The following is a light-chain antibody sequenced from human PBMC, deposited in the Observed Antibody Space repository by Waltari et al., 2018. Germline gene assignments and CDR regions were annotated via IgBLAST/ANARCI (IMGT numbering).Light chain of an antibody. J-gene: IGKJ1*01. V-gene: IGKV4-1*01. CDR2: WAS. CDR3: QQYYSSPET. Sequence: DIVMTQSPDSLAVSLGERATINCKSSQSILYSSNNKNYLAWYQQKPGQHPKLLIYWASTRESGVPDRFSGSESGTDFTLTISSLQAEDVAVYYCQQYYSSPETFGQGTKVEIK. CDR1: QSILYSSNNKNY.